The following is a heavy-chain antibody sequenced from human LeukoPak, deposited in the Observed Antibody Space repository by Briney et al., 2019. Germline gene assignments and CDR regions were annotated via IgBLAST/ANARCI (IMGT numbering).Heavy chain of an antibody. J-gene: IGHJ4*02. V-gene: IGHV3-74*01. D-gene: IGHD4-23*01. CDR2: INGDGSII. CDR3: ARGRPHGNDY. CDR1: GFTFGTYW. Sequence: GGSLRLSCAGSGFTFGTYWMHWVRQAPGKGLVWVSRINGDGSIINYADSVKGRFSISRDNAKNTLYLQMNSLRVEDTAVYYCARGRPHGNDYWGQGTLVTVSS.